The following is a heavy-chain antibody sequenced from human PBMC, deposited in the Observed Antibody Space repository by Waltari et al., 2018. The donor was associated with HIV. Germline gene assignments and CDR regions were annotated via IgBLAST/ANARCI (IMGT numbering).Heavy chain of an antibody. CDR1: GFTFCDYY. CDR3: AREPIYSGSYPWYFDY. D-gene: IGHD1-26*01. Sequence: QVQLVESGGGLVKPGGSLRLSCAASGFTFCDYYMSWLRQAPGKGLEWVSYISSSGSTIYYADSVKGRFTISRDNAKNSLYLQMNSLRAEDTAVYYCAREPIYSGSYPWYFDYWGQGTLVTVSS. V-gene: IGHV3-11*01. J-gene: IGHJ4*02. CDR2: ISSSGSTI.